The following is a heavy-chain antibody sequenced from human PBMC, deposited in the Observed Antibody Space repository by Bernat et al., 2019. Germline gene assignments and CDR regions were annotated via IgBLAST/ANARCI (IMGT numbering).Heavy chain of an antibody. J-gene: IGHJ3*02. CDR2: MNPNSGNT. Sequence: QVQLVQSGAEVKKPGASVKVSCKASGYTFTSYDISWVRQATGQGFEWMGWMNPNSGNTGYAQKFQGRVTMTRNTSISTAYMELSSLRSEDTAVYYCARPLYCSGGSCYIAAFDIWGQGTMVTVSS. CDR1: GYTFTSYD. CDR3: ARPLYCSGGSCYIAAFDI. V-gene: IGHV1-8*01. D-gene: IGHD2-15*01.